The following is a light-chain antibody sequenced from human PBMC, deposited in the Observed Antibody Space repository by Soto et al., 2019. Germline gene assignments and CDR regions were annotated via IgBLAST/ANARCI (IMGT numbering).Light chain of an antibody. CDR2: YVS. Sequence: QSVLTQPPSASGSPGQSVTISCTGTSSDVGGYNYVSWYQQHPGKVPKLMVYYVSKRPSGVPDRFSDSKSGNTASLTVSGLQAEDEADYYCTSYAGGNNVFGAGTKLTVL. CDR3: TSYAGGNNV. V-gene: IGLV2-8*01. J-gene: IGLJ1*01. CDR1: SSDVGGYNY.